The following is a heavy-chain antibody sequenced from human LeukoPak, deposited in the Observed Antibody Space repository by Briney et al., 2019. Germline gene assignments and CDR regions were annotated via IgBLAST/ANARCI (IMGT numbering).Heavy chain of an antibody. CDR2: IYYSGST. Sequence: KPSETLSLTCTVSGGSISSSSYYWGWIRQPPGKGLEWIGSIYYSGSTYYNPSLKSRVTISVDTSKNQFSLKLSSVTAADTAVYYCARHPYSSSWYGPTSYYYYYMDVWGKGTTVTVSS. D-gene: IGHD6-13*01. V-gene: IGHV4-39*01. CDR3: ARHPYSSSWYGPTSYYYYYMDV. J-gene: IGHJ6*03. CDR1: GGSISSSSYY.